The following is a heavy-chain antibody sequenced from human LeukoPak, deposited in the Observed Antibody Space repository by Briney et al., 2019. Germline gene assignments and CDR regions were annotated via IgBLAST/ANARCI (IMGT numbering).Heavy chain of an antibody. V-gene: IGHV4-34*01. CDR2: INHSGST. D-gene: IGHD6-13*01. Sequence: SETLSLTCAVYGGSFSGYYWSWIRQPPGKGLEWIGEINHSGSTNYNPSLKSRVTISVDTSKNQFSLKLSSVTAADTAVYYCARGQYSSSWFQFDYWGQGTLVTVSS. J-gene: IGHJ4*02. CDR1: GGSFSGYY. CDR3: ARGQYSSSWFQFDY.